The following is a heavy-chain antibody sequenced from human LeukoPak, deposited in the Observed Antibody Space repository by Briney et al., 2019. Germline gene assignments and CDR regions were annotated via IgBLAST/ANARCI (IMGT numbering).Heavy chain of an antibody. CDR2: INHSGST. CDR1: GGSFSGYY. J-gene: IGHJ4*02. D-gene: IGHD6-6*01. Sequence: SETLSLTCAVYGGSFSGYYWSWIRQPPGKGLEWIGEINHSGSTNYNPSLKSRVTISVHTSKNQFSLKLSSVTAADTAVYYCARGLGYSSSKAYYWGQGTLVTVSS. V-gene: IGHV4-34*01. CDR3: ARGLGYSSSKAYY.